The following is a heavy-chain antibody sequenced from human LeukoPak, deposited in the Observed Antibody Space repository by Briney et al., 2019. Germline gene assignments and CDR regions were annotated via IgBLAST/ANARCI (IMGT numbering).Heavy chain of an antibody. Sequence: ASVKVSCKASGYTFTSYGISWVRQAPGQGLEWMGWISAYNGNTNYAQKLQGRVTMTTDTSTSTAYMELRSLRSDDTAVCYCARDRRSGSYGAFDIWGQGTMVTVSS. V-gene: IGHV1-18*01. CDR3: ARDRRSGSYGAFDI. D-gene: IGHD1-26*01. CDR1: GYTFTSYG. CDR2: ISAYNGNT. J-gene: IGHJ3*02.